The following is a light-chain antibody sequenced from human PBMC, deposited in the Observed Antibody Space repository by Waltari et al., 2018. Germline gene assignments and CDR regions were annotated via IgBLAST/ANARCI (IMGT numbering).Light chain of an antibody. CDR2: LGF. CDR3: MQSLQTPFS. J-gene: IGKJ2*03. Sequence: DLVVTQTPLSLPVTPGEPASISSRSSQSLLNSDGYTHLHWFLQKPGQSPHLLIYLGFNRASGVPDRFSGSGSGTHFTLTVSRVEAEDVGVYYCMQSLQTPFSFGQGTKVEMK. V-gene: IGKV2-28*01. CDR1: QSLLNSDGYTH.